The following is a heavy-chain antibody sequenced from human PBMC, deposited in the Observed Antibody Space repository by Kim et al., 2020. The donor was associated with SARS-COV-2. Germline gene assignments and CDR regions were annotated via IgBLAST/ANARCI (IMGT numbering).Heavy chain of an antibody. Sequence: GGSLRLSCAASGFTFSTNGMHWVRQAPGKGLEWVAVIWYDGSKKYYADSVKGRFTISRDNSKNTVYLQMNSLTAEDTAVYYCARDVCARIATRSLDDWGPGTLVTVSS. CDR3: ARDVCARIATRSLDD. V-gene: IGHV3-33*08. CDR2: IWYDGSKK. J-gene: IGHJ4*02. CDR1: GFTFSTNG.